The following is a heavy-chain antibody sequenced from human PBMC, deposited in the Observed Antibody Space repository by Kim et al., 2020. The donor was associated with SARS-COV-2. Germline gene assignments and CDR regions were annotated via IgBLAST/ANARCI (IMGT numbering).Heavy chain of an antibody. CDR1: GGYFSDYY. D-gene: IGHD6-19*01. CDR2: INHSGST. CDR3: ARGGDRPYSSGWYKYWYFDL. V-gene: IGHV4-34*01. J-gene: IGHJ2*01. Sequence: SETLSLTCAVSGGYFSDYYLSWIRQPPGKGLEWIGDINHSGSTNYNPYLKSRVTITVDTSKNQISLQLSSVTAADTAVYYCARGGDRPYSSGWYKYWYFDLWGGGSLVTVSS.